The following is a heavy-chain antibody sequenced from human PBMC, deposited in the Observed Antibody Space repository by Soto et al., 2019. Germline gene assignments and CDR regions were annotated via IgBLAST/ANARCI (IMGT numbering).Heavy chain of an antibody. J-gene: IGHJ4*02. CDR3: AKLRDFVVLPAGILDY. Sequence: GGSLRLSCAASGFTFSSYAMSWVRQAPGKGLEWVSAISGSGGNTYYADSVKGRFTISRDDFRNTLYLQMNSLRTEDTAIYYCAKLRDFVVLPAGILDYWGPGTLVTVSS. V-gene: IGHV3-23*01. D-gene: IGHD2-15*01. CDR1: GFTFSSYA. CDR2: ISGSGGNT.